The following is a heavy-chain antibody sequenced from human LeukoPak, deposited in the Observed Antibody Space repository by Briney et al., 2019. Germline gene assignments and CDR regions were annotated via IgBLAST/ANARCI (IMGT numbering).Heavy chain of an antibody. CDR2: IRSSSSYT. J-gene: IGHJ3*02. CDR3: ARDRSCTNGVCYGAFDI. D-gene: IGHD2-8*01. CDR1: GFTFSDYY. Sequence: PGGSLRLSCAASGFTFSDYYMSWIRQAPGKGVEWVSYIRSSSSYTNYADSVKGRFTISRDNAKNSLYLQMNSLRAEDTAVYYCARDRSCTNGVCYGAFDIWGQGTMVTVSS. V-gene: IGHV3-11*06.